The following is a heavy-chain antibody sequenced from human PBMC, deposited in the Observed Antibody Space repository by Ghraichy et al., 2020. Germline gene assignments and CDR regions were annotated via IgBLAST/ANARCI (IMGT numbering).Heavy chain of an antibody. CDR2: MKDHGSEK. CDR1: GFMFSDYW. CDR3: ARGGSESDY. J-gene: IGHJ4*02. D-gene: IGHD3-16*01. V-gene: IGHV3-7*03. Sequence: GGSLRLSCAASGFMFSDYWMTWVRQAPGKGLEWVANMKDHGSEKYHEDSVKGRFTISRDNAKNSLYLQMISLGVEDTAVYYCARGGSESDYWGQGTLVTVSS.